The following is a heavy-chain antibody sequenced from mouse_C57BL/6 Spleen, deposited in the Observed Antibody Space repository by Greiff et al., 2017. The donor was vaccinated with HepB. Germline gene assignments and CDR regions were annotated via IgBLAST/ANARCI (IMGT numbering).Heavy chain of an antibody. J-gene: IGHJ3*01. V-gene: IGHV1-50*01. D-gene: IGHD1-1*01. CDR3: ARLITTVVERAWFAY. Sequence: QVQLQQPGAELVKPGASVKLSCKASGYTFTSYWMQWVKQRPGQGLEWIGEIDPSDSYTNDKQKFKGKATLTVDTSSSTAYMQLSSLTSEDSAVYYCARLITTVVERAWFAYWGQGTLVTVSA. CDR2: IDPSDSYT. CDR1: GYTFTSYW.